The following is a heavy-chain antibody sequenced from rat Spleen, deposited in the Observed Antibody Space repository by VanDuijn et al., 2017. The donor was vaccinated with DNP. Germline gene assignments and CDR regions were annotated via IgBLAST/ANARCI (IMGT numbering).Heavy chain of an antibody. D-gene: IGHD1-4*01. J-gene: IGHJ2*01. CDR1: GFSFSDYY. Sequence: EVLLVESGGDLVQSGRSLKLSCAASGFSFSDYYMAWVRQAPTKGLEWVAYIRYDGGSTYYGDSVKGRFTISRDNSKSTLYLQMNSLRSEDMATYYCARHVLHLRVWDYWGQGVMVTVSS. V-gene: IGHV5-22*01. CDR2: IRYDGGST. CDR3: ARHVLHLRVWDY.